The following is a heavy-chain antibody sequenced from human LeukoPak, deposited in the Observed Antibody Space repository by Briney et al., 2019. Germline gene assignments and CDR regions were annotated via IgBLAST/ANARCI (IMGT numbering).Heavy chain of an antibody. CDR1: GCTFTSDD. V-gene: IGHV1-8*01. Sequence: GASVKVSCKASGCTFTSDDINWVRQATGQGLEWVGWMNPNSGNTGYAQKFQGRVTMIRNTSISTAYMELSSLRSEDTAVYYCASLTYYYDSSGYYYDGAFDIWGQGTMVTVSS. CDR2: MNPNSGNT. CDR3: ASLTYYYDSSGYYYDGAFDI. J-gene: IGHJ3*02. D-gene: IGHD3-22*01.